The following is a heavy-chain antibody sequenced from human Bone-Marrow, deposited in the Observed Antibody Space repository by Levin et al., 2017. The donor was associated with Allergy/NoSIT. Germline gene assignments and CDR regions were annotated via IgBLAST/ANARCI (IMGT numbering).Heavy chain of an antibody. CDR2: IYYSGST. Sequence: SETLSLTCTVSGGSISSYYWSWIRQPPGKGLEWIGYIYYSGSTNYNPSLKSRVTISVDTSKNQFSLKLSSVTAADTAVYYCARVGEITGTTFDYWGQGTLVTVSS. D-gene: IGHD1-20*01. CDR1: GGSISSYY. J-gene: IGHJ4*02. V-gene: IGHV4-59*01. CDR3: ARVGEITGTTFDY.